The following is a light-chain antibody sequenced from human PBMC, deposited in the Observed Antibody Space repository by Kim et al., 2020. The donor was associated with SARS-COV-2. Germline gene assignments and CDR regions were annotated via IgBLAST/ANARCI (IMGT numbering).Light chain of an antibody. CDR1: QDIRND. V-gene: IGKV1-17*01. J-gene: IGKJ5*01. Sequence: DIQMTQSPSSLSASVGDRVTITCRASQDIRNDLGWYQQNPGRAPKRLIYGASSLQSGVPSRFSGSGSGTEFTLTISSLQPEDFATYISLQRNTYPITFVQRTRLGIK. CDR3: LQRNTYPIT. CDR2: GAS.